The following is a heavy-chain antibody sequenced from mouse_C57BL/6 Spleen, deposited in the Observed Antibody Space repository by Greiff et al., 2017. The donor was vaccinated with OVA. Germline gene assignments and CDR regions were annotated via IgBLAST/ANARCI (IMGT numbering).Heavy chain of an antibody. CDR3: ASDYGSSEYFDY. CDR1: GYAFSSSW. V-gene: IGHV1-82*01. CDR2: IYPGDGDT. D-gene: IGHD1-1*01. Sequence: VQVVESGPELVKPGASVKISCKASGYAFSSSWMNWVKQRPGKGLEWIGRIYPGDGDTNYNGKFKGKATLTADKSSSTAYMQLSSLTSEDSAVYFCASDYGSSEYFDYWGQGTTLTVSS. J-gene: IGHJ2*01.